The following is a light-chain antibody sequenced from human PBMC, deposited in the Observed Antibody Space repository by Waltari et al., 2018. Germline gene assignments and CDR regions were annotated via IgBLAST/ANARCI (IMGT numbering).Light chain of an antibody. CDR1: QSLLHTNNKNY. CDR2: LAS. V-gene: IGKV4-1*01. Sequence: DIVVTQSPDSLAVSLGERATINCKSSQSLLHTNNKNYLAWYQLRPGQPPKLLIYLASTRESGVPGRFSGSGSGTDFTLTISGLQAEDVAVYYCQQYYSTPNTFGQGTKLEIK. J-gene: IGKJ2*01. CDR3: QQYYSTPNT.